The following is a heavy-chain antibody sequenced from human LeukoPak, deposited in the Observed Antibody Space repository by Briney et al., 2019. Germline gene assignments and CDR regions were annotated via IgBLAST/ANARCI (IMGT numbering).Heavy chain of an antibody. CDR2: INWNGGST. V-gene: IGHV3-20*04. CDR3: ARASSLSQRAFDI. Sequence: GGSLRLSCAASGFTFSSYAMSWVRQAPGKGLEWVSGINWNGGSTGYADSVKGRFTISRDNAKNSLYLQMNSLRAEDTALYYCARASSLSQRAFDIWGQGTMVTVSS. D-gene: IGHD1-26*01. J-gene: IGHJ3*02. CDR1: GFTFSSYA.